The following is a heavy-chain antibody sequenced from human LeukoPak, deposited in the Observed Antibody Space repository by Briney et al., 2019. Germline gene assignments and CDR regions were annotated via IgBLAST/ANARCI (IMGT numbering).Heavy chain of an antibody. V-gene: IGHV4-31*03. CDR3: ARELHYYGSGRYDNWFDP. J-gene: IGHJ5*02. CDR1: GGSISSGGYY. CDR2: IYYSGST. Sequence: SETLSLTCTVSGGSISSGGYYWSWIRQHPGKGLEWIGYIYYSGSTYYNPSLKSRVTISVDTSKNQFSLKLSSVTAADTAVYYCARELHYYGSGRYDNWFDPWGQGTLATVSS. D-gene: IGHD3-10*01.